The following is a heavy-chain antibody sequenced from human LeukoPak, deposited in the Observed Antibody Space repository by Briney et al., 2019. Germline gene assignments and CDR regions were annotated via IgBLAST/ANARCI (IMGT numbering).Heavy chain of an antibody. J-gene: IGHJ4*02. CDR3: ARDQRWRFNFDS. Sequence: SETLSLTCTVSGGSISSYYWSWIRQPPGKGLEWIGYIYYSGSTNYNPSLKSRVTISVDTSKKQFSLKLTSVTVADTAVYYCARDQRWRFNFDSWGQGILVTVSS. D-gene: IGHD4-23*01. V-gene: IGHV4-59*01. CDR2: IYYSGST. CDR1: GGSISSYY.